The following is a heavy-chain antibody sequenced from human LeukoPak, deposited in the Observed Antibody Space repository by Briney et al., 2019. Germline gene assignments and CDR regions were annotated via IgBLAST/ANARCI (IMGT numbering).Heavy chain of an antibody. CDR3: GTGSAFDI. J-gene: IGHJ3*02. CDR2: IKSKADGGTA. Sequence: PGGSLRLSCAASGFTFTNAWMSWVRQAPGKGLEWVGRIKSKADGGTADYAAPVKGRFTISRDDSKDTLYLQMNSLKTEDTAVYYCGTGSAFDIWGQGTLVTVSS. V-gene: IGHV3-15*01. D-gene: IGHD7-27*01. CDR1: GFTFTNAW.